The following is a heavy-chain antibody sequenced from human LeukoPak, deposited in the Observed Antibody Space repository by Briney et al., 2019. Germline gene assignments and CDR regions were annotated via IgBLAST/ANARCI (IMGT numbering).Heavy chain of an antibody. V-gene: IGHV1-69*05. CDR2: IIPIFGTA. CDR1: GGTVTSYA. Sequence: SGKLSCKASGGTVTSYAISGGRQSPGQGLECRGGIIPIFGTANYAQTLQGTVTITTDESTSTDYMELRSLRSEDTAVYYCARETPRIVGATYAFDIWGQGTMVTVSS. CDR3: ARETPRIVGATYAFDI. D-gene: IGHD1-26*01. J-gene: IGHJ3*02.